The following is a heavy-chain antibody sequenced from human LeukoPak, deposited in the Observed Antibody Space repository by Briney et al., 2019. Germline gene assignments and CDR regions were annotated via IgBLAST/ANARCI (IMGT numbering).Heavy chain of an antibody. V-gene: IGHV3-23*01. CDR3: AKGSGYSSFYFDY. J-gene: IGHJ4*02. CDR1: GFTFSSYA. Sequence: GGSLRLSCAASGFTFSSYAMSWVRQAPGKGLEWVSAISGSGGSTYYADSVKGRFTISRDNSKNTLYLQMNSLRAKDTAVYYCAKGSGYSSFYFDYWGQGTLVTVSS. D-gene: IGHD6-13*01. CDR2: ISGSGGST.